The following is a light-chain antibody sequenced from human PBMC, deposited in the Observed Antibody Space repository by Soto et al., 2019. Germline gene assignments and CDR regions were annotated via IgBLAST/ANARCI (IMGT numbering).Light chain of an antibody. Sequence: DIQRTQSPSTLSAAVGYRFTITCRASQSISTWLAWYQQKSWKDPKLLIYEASSLGSGVPSRFSGSGSGTEFTLTISSLQPDDFATYYCQQYNSYSEAFGQGTKVDIK. CDR3: QQYNSYSEA. CDR1: QSISTW. V-gene: IGKV1-5*03. CDR2: EAS. J-gene: IGKJ1*01.